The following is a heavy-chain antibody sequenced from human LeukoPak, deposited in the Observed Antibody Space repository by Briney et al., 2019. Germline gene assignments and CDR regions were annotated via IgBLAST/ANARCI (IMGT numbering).Heavy chain of an antibody. V-gene: IGHV1-69*04. D-gene: IGHD7-27*01. CDR2: IIPILGIA. J-gene: IGHJ5*02. CDR3: ARAPHPNRGWSWFDP. Sequence: SVKVSCKASGGTFSSYAISWVRQAPGQGLEWMGRIIPILGIANYGQKFQGRVTITADKSTSTAYMELSSLRSEDTAVYYCARAPHPNRGWSWFDPWGQGTLVTVSS. CDR1: GGTFSSYA.